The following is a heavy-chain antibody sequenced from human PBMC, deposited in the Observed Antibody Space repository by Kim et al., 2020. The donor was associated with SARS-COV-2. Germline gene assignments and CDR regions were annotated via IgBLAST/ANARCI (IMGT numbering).Heavy chain of an antibody. Sequence: GGSLRLSCAASGFTFSSNYMSWVRQAPGKGLEWVSVIYSGGSTYYSDSLKDRFTITSDNSKITPYLQMNSLIADDTAVYYYATNRTLMVVNRPGGVDV. CDR2: IYSGGST. D-gene: IGHD2-21*01. CDR3: ATNRTLMVVNRPGGVDV. CDR1: GFTFSSNY. V-gene: IGHV3-66*01. J-gene: IGHJ6*01.